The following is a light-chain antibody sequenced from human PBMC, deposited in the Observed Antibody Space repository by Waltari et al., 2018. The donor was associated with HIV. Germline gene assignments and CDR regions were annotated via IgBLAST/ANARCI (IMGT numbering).Light chain of an antibody. CDR3: QHYYNIPPYT. V-gene: IGKV4-1*01. Sequence: DIVMTQSPDSLAVSLGERATINCKSSQSFLYSSNNKNYLAWYQQKPGQPPKLLIYWASTRESGVPDRFSGSGSGTDFTLTISSLQAEDVAVYYCQHYYNIPPYTFGQGTKLEIK. J-gene: IGKJ2*01. CDR2: WAS. CDR1: QSFLYSSNNKNY.